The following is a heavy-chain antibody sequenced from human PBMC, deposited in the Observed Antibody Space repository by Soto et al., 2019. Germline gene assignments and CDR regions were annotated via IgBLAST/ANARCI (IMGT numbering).Heavy chain of an antibody. CDR3: ARDDWACDI. D-gene: IGHD2-21*01. CDR2: RWYDGSHK. V-gene: IGHV3-33*01. J-gene: IGHJ3*02. Sequence: SLRLSCAASGFTFISYGMHCVRQAPGKGPEWVSVRWYDGSHKFYADSVKGRFTISRENSKNTLYLQMNSLRAEDTAVYYCARDDWACDIWGKGTMVTVSS. CDR1: GFTFISYG.